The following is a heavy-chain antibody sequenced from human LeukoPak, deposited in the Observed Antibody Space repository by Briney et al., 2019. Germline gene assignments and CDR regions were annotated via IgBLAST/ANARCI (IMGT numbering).Heavy chain of an antibody. Sequence: GGSLRLSCAASGLTFSSYAMSWVRQAPGKGLEWVSAISGSGGSTYYADSVKGRFTISRDNSKNTLYLQMNSLRAEDTAVYYCAKDGHSSSWYPTEREYYLDYWGQGTLVTVSS. J-gene: IGHJ4*02. CDR3: AKDGHSSSWYPTEREYYLDY. CDR1: GLTFSSYA. V-gene: IGHV3-23*01. CDR2: ISGSGGST. D-gene: IGHD6-13*01.